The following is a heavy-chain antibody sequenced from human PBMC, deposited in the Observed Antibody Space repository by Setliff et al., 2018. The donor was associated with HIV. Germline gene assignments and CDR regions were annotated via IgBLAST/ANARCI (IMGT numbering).Heavy chain of an antibody. CDR3: ARLPFGSSDAFDI. D-gene: IGHD6-6*01. V-gene: IGHV5-51*01. CDR1: GYSFTSHW. CDR2: IYPPDSDT. J-gene: IGHJ3*02. Sequence: GESLKISCKASGYSFTSHWIGWVRQMPGKGLEWMGIIYPPDSDTTYSPSFRGQVTISADKSINTAYLHWSRLKASDTAIYFCARLPFGSSDAFDIWGQGTVVTVS.